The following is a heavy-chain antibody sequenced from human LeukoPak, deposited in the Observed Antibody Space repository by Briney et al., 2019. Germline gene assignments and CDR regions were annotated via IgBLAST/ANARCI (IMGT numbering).Heavy chain of an antibody. CDR3: ARAPSGCGGTCAFDY. D-gene: IGHD2-15*01. CDR1: GGSTSNSF. V-gene: IGHV4-4*07. CDR2: IYTDGST. Sequence: SETLSLTCTVSGGSTSNSFWSWIRQPAGKGLEWIGRIYTDGSTNSNPSLRSRLTMSLDTSKNQFSLKLTSVTAAVTAVYFCARAPSGCGGTCAFDYWGQGTLVTVSS. J-gene: IGHJ4*02.